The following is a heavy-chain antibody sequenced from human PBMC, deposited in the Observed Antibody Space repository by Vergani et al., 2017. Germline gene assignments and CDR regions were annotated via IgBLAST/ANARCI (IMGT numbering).Heavy chain of an antibody. CDR3: ARRSGYCSSTSCYGYYYYYMDV. CDR2: IYYSGST. V-gene: IGHV4-59*01. CDR1: GGSISSYY. D-gene: IGHD2-2*01. J-gene: IGHJ6*03. Sequence: QVQLQESGPGLVKPSQTLSLTCTVSGGSISSYYWSWIRQPPGTGLEWIGYIYYSGSTNYNPSLKSRVTISVDTSKNQFSLKLSSVTAADTAVYYCARRSGYCSSTSCYGYYYYYMDVWGKGTTVTVSS.